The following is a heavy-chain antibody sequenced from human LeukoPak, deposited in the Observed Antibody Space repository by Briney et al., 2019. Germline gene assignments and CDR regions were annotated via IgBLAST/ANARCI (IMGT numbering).Heavy chain of an antibody. V-gene: IGHV4-34*01. CDR2: INHSGST. Sequence: PSETLSLTCAVYGGSFSGYYWSWIRQPPGKGLEWIGEINHSGSTNYNPSLKSRVTISVDTSKNQFSLKLSSVTAADTAVYYCARQGTYSKDWFDPWGQGTLVTVSS. CDR1: GGSFSGYY. CDR3: ARQGTYSKDWFDP. D-gene: IGHD6-13*01. J-gene: IGHJ5*02.